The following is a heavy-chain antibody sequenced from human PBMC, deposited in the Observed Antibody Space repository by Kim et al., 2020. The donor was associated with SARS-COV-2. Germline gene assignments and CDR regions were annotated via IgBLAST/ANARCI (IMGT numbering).Heavy chain of an antibody. D-gene: IGHD3-16*01. J-gene: IGHJ4*02. Sequence: ARSVKGRFTISRDNSKNTLYLQMNSLRAEDTAVYYCATEIITFGGIISEDYWGQGTLVTVSS. CDR3: ATEIITFGGIISEDY. V-gene: IGHV3-30*07.